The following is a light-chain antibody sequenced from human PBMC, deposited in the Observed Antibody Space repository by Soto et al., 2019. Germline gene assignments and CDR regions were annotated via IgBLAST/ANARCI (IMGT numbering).Light chain of an antibody. CDR2: DVS. Sequence: QSVLTQPRSVSGSPGQSVTISCTGTSSDVGGYNYVSWYQQHPGKAPKLMIYDVSKRPSGVPDRFSGSKSGNTASLTISGLQAEEEPDYYCCSYAGSPLYVCGTGTKVTVL. V-gene: IGLV2-11*01. J-gene: IGLJ1*01. CDR3: CSYAGSPLYV. CDR1: SSDVGGYNY.